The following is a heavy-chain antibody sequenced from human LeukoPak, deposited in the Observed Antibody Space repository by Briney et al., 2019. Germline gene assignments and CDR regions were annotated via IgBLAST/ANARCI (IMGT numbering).Heavy chain of an antibody. CDR1: TFTFTPDW. Sequence: GGSLRLSCEASTFTFTPDWMSWVRQAPGKGLEWVAVIKRYGGEKYYVDSVKGRFTISRDNAKKSLYLQMDSLRDEDTAVYYCASLDTAHPSGVYWGQGTLVTVSS. CDR3: ASLDTAHPSGVY. V-gene: IGHV3-7*01. J-gene: IGHJ4*02. CDR2: IKRYGGEK. D-gene: IGHD5-18*01.